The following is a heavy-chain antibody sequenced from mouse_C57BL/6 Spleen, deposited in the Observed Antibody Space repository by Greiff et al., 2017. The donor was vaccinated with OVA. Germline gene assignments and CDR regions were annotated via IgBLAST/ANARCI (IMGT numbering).Heavy chain of an antibody. D-gene: IGHD2-1*01. CDR3: ARLPIYYGNRYYFDY. J-gene: IGHJ2*01. CDR1: GYTFTDYY. CDR2: INPNNGGT. Sequence: EVQLQQSGPELVKPGASVKISCKASGYTFTDYYMNWVKQSHGKSLEWIGDINPNNGGTSYNQKFKGKATLTVDKSSSTAYMELRSLTSEDSAVYYCARLPIYYGNRYYFDYWGQGTTLTVSS. V-gene: IGHV1-26*01.